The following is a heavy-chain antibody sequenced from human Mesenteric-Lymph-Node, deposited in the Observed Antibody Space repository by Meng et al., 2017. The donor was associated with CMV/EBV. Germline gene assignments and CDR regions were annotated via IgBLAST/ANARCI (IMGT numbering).Heavy chain of an antibody. D-gene: IGHD3-3*01. V-gene: IGHV1-8*03. Sequence: ASVKVSCKASGYTFTTYDINWVRQATGQGLEWMGWMSPNTGNTGYVQKFQGRVTITRNNSISTAYMELSSLRSEDTAVYYCARAVRFRDSRLLGVVMRGRYHGMDVWGQGTTVTVSS. CDR2: MSPNTGNT. CDR3: ARAVRFRDSRLLGVVMRGRYHGMDV. CDR1: GYTFTTYD. J-gene: IGHJ6*02.